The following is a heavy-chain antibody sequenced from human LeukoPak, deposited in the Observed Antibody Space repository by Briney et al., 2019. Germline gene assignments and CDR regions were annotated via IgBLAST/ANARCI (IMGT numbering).Heavy chain of an antibody. Sequence: AGGSLRLSCAASGFTVSSNYMSWVRQAPGKGLEWVSVIYSGGSTYYADSVKGRFTISRDNSKNTLYLQMNSLRAEDTAVYYCASEVGATTTDYWGQGTLVTVSS. CDR2: IYSGGST. CDR3: ASEVGATTTDY. D-gene: IGHD1-26*01. J-gene: IGHJ4*02. CDR1: GFTVSSNY. V-gene: IGHV3-66*02.